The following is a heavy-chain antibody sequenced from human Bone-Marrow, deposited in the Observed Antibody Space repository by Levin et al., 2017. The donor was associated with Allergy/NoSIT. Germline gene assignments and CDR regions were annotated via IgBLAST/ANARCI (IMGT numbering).Heavy chain of an antibody. Sequence: PGESLKISCKGSGYSFTNYWIGWVRQMPGKGLEWMGIIWPGDSDTRYSPSFQGQVSISADKSITTAYLQWSSLKASDTAMYYCVRRGKISEAAHWFDPWGQGTLVTVSS. CDR3: VRRGKISEAAHWFDP. J-gene: IGHJ5*02. V-gene: IGHV5-51*01. CDR1: GYSFTNYW. CDR2: IWPGDSDT. D-gene: IGHD6-13*01.